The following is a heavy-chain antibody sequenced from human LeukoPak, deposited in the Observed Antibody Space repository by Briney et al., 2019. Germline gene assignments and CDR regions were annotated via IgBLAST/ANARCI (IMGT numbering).Heavy chain of an antibody. V-gene: IGHV4-59*01. J-gene: IGHJ4*02. CDR2: IYYSGST. Sequence: SETLSLTCTVSGGSISSYYWSWIRQPPGKGLEWIGYIYYSGSTNYNPSLKSRVTILVDTSKNQFSLKLSSVTAADTAVYYCAREKSSGDYYFDYWGQGTLVTVSS. D-gene: IGHD3-22*01. CDR3: AREKSSGDYYFDY. CDR1: GGSISSYY.